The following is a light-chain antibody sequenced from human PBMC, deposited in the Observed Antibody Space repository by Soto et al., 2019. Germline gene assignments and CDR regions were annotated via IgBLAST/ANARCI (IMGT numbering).Light chain of an antibody. V-gene: IGKV1-5*03. CDR1: QSISNW. CDR2: QAS. J-gene: IGKJ1*01. CDR3: QRYNGNSRT. Sequence: DFQMTQSPSTLSASVGDTVTITCRASQSISNWLAWYQQKPGEAPKLLIYQASSLASGVPSRFSGSGSGTEFTLTVASPQPDDFATYYCQRYNGNSRTFGQGTKVEIK.